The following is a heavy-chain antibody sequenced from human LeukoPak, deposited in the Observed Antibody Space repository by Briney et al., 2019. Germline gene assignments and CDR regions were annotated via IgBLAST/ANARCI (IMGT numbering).Heavy chain of an antibody. CDR3: ARILDSAWGELGY. Sequence: PSETLSLTCAVYGGSFSGYYWGWIRQPLGKGLEWIGSIYYSGSAYYNPSLKSRVTISVDTSKNQFSLKLSSVTAADTAVYYCARILDSAWGELGYWGQGTLVTVSS. V-gene: IGHV4-39*01. CDR1: GGSFSGYY. J-gene: IGHJ4*02. D-gene: IGHD6-19*01. CDR2: IYYSGSA.